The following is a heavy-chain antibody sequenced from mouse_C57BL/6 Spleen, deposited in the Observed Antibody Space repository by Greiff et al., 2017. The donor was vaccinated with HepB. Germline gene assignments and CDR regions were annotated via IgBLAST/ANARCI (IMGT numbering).Heavy chain of an antibody. V-gene: IGHV5-17*01. Sequence: EVHLVESGGGLVKPGGSLKLSCAASGFTFSDYGMHWVRQAPEKGLEWVAYISSGSSTIYYADTVKGRFTISRDNAKNTLFLQMTSLRSEDTAMYYCARLLTGTGAMDYWGQGTSVTVSS. CDR3: ARLLTGTGAMDY. CDR1: GFTFSDYG. CDR2: ISSGSSTI. J-gene: IGHJ4*01. D-gene: IGHD4-1*01.